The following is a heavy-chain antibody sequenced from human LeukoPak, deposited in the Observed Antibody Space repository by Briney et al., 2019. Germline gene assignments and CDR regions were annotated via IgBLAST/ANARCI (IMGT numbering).Heavy chain of an antibody. CDR3: AKGTAMDDDY. V-gene: IGHV3-23*01. CDR2: ISGRGGRL. J-gene: IGHJ4*02. Sequence: PGGPLRLPRAASGFIFSIHAMSWVPQAPGKGLEWVSAISGRGGRLYYAPPVKGRFTISRDKSKNTLYLQMNSLRAEDTAVYYCAKGTAMDDDYWGQGTLVTVSS. D-gene: IGHD5-18*01. CDR1: GFIFSIHA.